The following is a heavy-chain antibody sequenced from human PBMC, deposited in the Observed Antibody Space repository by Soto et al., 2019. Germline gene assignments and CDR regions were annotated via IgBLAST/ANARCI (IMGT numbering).Heavy chain of an antibody. CDR3: ASASLGYCSGGSCYSGYYYYGMDV. CDR2: INHSGST. D-gene: IGHD2-15*01. J-gene: IGHJ6*02. Sequence: QVQLQQWGAGLLKPSETLSLTCAVYGGSFSGYYWSWIRQPPGKGLEWIGEINHSGSTNYNPSLKSRVTISVDTSKNQFSLRLSCVTAADTAVYYCASASLGYCSGGSCYSGYYYYGMDVWGQGTPVTVSS. V-gene: IGHV4-34*01. CDR1: GGSFSGYY.